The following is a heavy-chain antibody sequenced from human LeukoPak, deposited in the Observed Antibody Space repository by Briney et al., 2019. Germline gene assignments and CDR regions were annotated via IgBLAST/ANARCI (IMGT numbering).Heavy chain of an antibody. V-gene: IGHV1-2*02. D-gene: IGHD5-18*01. CDR2: INPNSGGT. CDR1: GYTFTGYY. CDR3: ARELELWFRSGGHGMDV. Sequence: GASVKVSCKASGYTFTGYYMHWVRQAPGQGLEWMGWINPNSGGTNYAQKFQGRVTMTRDTSISTAYMELSRLRSDDTAVYYCARELELWFRSGGHGMDVWGQGTTVTVSS. J-gene: IGHJ6*02.